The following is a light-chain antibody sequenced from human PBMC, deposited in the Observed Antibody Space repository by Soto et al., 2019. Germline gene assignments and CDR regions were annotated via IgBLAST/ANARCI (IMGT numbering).Light chain of an antibody. Sequence: QSVLTQPASVSGSPGLSITISCTGTSSDVGAYNFVSWYQQHPDKAPKLMIFDVSNRPSGVSNRFSVSKSGNTASLTISGLQSEDEAEYYCGSYTTSSNYVFGTGTKVTVL. J-gene: IGLJ1*01. CDR2: DVS. V-gene: IGLV2-14*03. CDR1: SSDVGAYNF. CDR3: GSYTTSSNYV.